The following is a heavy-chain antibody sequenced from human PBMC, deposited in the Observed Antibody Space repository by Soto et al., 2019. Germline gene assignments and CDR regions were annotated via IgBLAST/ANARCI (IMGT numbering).Heavy chain of an antibody. D-gene: IGHD3-16*01. J-gene: IGHJ4*02. V-gene: IGHV3-74*01. CDR3: ATGDYGSLRTGY. CDR1: GFTFSNYW. Sequence: EVHLVESGGDLVQPGGSLRLSCAASGFTFSNYWMHWVRQAPGKGLVWVSRIKSDGTYTDYADSVKGRFTISRDNAESTLYLQMISLRAEDTAVYFCATGDYGSLRTGYWGQGTLVTVSS. CDR2: IKSDGTYT.